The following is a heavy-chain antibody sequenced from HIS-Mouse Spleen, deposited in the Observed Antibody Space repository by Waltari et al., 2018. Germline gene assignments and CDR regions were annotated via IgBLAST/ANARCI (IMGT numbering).Heavy chain of an antibody. J-gene: IGHJ3*02. CDR2: IYYSGRN. D-gene: IGHD6-13*01. CDR1: GGSLSSSSYY. Sequence: QLQLQESGPGLVKPSETLSLTCTVSGGSLSSSSYYWGWIRRPPGKGLEWIGGIYYSGRNYYNPALKSRVTISVDTSKDQCSLKLSSVTAADTAVYYCARGGGSSWPDAFDIWGQGTMVTVSS. CDR3: ARGGGSSWPDAFDI. V-gene: IGHV4-39*07.